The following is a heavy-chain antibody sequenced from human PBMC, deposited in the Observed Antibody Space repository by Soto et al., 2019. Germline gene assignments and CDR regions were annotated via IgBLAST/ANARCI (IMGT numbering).Heavy chain of an antibody. CDR3: ARSQGSSTSLEIYYYYYYGMDV. J-gene: IGHJ6*02. V-gene: IGHV1-69*01. CDR1: GGTFSSYA. Sequence: VQLAQSGAEVKKPGTSVKVSCKASGGTFSSYAISWVRQAPGQGLEWIGGIIPISGTANYAQKFQGRVTITADESTSTAYMELSSLRSEDTAVYYCARSQGSSTSLEIYYYYYYGMDVWGQGTTVTVSS. D-gene: IGHD2-2*01. CDR2: IIPISGTA.